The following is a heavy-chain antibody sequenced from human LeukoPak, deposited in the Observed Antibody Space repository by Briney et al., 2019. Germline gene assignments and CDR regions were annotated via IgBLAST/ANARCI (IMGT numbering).Heavy chain of an antibody. D-gene: IGHD5-24*01. CDR2: ISTTGGYT. CDR1: GFSFSTYD. CDR3: AKKPATIKFPFDI. V-gene: IGHV3-23*01. Sequence: GGSLRLSCVGSGFSFSTYDMGWVRQTPGKGLEWVSAISTTGGYTEDADSVKGRFTIARDNSQNTLFLQMHSLRAEDTAVYYCAKKPATIKFPFDIWGQGTLVTVSP. J-gene: IGHJ4*02.